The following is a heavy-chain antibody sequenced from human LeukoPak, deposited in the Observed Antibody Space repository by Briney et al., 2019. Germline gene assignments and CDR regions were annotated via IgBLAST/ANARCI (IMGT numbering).Heavy chain of an antibody. J-gene: IGHJ4*02. D-gene: IGHD2-2*01. CDR2: INPSGGST. CDR3: ARMAVVPAANYYFDY. V-gene: IGHV1-46*01. Sequence: ASVKVSCKASGYTFTSYYMHWVRQAPGQGLEWMGIINPSGGSTSYAQKFQGRVTMTRDTSTSTVYMELSSLRSEDTAVYYCARMAVVPAANYYFDYWGQGTLVTVSS. CDR1: GYTFTSYY.